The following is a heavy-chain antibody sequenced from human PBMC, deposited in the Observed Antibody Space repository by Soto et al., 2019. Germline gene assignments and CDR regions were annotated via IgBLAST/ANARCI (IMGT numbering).Heavy chain of an antibody. D-gene: IGHD1-1*01. CDR3: ARGRYNWNDVGYNWFDP. V-gene: IGHV4-34*01. J-gene: IGHJ5*02. CDR1: GGSFSGYY. Sequence: SETLSLTCAVYGGSFSGYYWSWIRQPPGKGLEWIGEINHSGSTNYNPSLKSRVTISVDTSKNQFSLKLSSATAADTAVYYCARGRYNWNDVGYNWFDPWGQGTLVTVSS. CDR2: INHSGST.